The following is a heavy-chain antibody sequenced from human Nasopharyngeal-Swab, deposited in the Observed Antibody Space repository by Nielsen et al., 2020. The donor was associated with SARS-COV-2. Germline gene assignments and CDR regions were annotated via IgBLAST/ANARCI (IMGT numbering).Heavy chain of an antibody. J-gene: IGHJ5*02. Sequence: SGPTLVTPTETLTLTCTVSGFSLSNARMGVSWIRQPPGKALEWLAHIFSNDEKSYSTSLKSRLTISKDTSKSQVVLTMTNMDPVDTATYYCARVRGSGWYWWFDPWGQGTLVTVSS. CDR2: IFSNDEK. CDR3: ARVRGSGWYWWFDP. V-gene: IGHV2-26*01. D-gene: IGHD6-19*01. CDR1: GFSLSNARMG.